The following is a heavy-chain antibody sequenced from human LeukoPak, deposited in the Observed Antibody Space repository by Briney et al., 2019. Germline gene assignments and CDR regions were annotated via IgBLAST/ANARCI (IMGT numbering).Heavy chain of an antibody. Sequence: ASVKVSCKASGGTSSSYAISWVRQAPGQGLEWMGGIIPIFGTANYAQKFQGRVTITADESTSTAYMELSSLRSEDTAVYYCAREARYSSSWYDYWGQGTLVTVSS. D-gene: IGHD6-13*01. CDR2: IIPIFGTA. CDR3: AREARYSSSWYDY. V-gene: IGHV1-69*13. CDR1: GGTSSSYA. J-gene: IGHJ4*02.